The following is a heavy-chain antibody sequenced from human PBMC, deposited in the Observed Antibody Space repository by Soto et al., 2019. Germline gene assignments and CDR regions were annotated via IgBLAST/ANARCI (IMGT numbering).Heavy chain of an antibody. J-gene: IGHJ4*02. Sequence: SETLSLTCAVSGGSISSGGYSWSWIRQPPGKGLEWIGYIYHSGSTYYNPSLESRLTMSVDMSKNHFSLKLSSVTAADTAVYYCAGGTDGKKVAYWGQGTLVTVSS. CDR2: IYHSGST. D-gene: IGHD5-12*01. CDR1: GGSISSGGYS. V-gene: IGHV4-30-2*02. CDR3: AGGTDGKKVAY.